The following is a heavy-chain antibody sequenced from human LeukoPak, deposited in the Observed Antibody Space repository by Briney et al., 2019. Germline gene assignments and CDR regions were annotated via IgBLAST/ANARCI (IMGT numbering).Heavy chain of an antibody. D-gene: IGHD4-17*01. Sequence: PGGSLRLSCAASGFTFSSYGMHWVRQAPGKGLEWVAFIRYDGSNKYYADSVKGRFTISRDNSKNTLYLQMNSLRAEDTAVYYCAKDRDYGDYLFDYWGQGTLVTVSS. CDR3: AKDRDYGDYLFDY. V-gene: IGHV3-30*02. CDR2: IRYDGSNK. CDR1: GFTFSSYG. J-gene: IGHJ4*02.